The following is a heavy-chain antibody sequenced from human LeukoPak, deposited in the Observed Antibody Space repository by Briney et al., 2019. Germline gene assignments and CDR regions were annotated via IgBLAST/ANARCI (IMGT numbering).Heavy chain of an antibody. V-gene: IGHV4-39*07. CDR2: INHSGST. CDR1: GGSISSSSYY. Sequence: SETLSLTCTVSGGSISSSSYYWSWIRQPPGKGLEWIGEINHSGSTNYNPSLKSRVTISVDTSKNQFSLKLSSVTAADTAVYYCARGPRLWSGEFPFDYWGQGTLVTVSS. CDR3: ARGPRLWSGEFPFDY. J-gene: IGHJ4*02. D-gene: IGHD3-10*01.